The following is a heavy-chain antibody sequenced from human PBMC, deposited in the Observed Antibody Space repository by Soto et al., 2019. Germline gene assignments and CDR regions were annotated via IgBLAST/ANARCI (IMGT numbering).Heavy chain of an antibody. J-gene: IGHJ3*02. D-gene: IGHD2-15*01. Sequence: EVQLVESGGGLVQPGGSLRLSCAASGFTFSSYWMSWVRQAPGKGLERVANIKQDGSEKYYVDSVKGRLTITRDNDKTTLYLKMNSLRAEDTAVYYCARRDCSGGSCYNDAFDIWGQGTMVTVSS. CDR3: ARRDCSGGSCYNDAFDI. V-gene: IGHV3-7*01. CDR2: IKQDGSEK. CDR1: GFTFSSYW.